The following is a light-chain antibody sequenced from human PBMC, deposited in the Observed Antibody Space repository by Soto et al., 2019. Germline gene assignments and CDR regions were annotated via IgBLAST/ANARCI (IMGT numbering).Light chain of an antibody. CDR3: QQYGSSPRT. V-gene: IGKV3-20*01. CDR2: GES. Sequence: EIVLTQSPGTLSLSPGERATLSCRASQSVSSSYLAWYQQKPGQAPRLLIYGESSRATGIPDRFSVSRSGTDFTLTISRLEPEDFGIYYCQQYGSSPRTFGQGTKVDIK. CDR1: QSVSSSY. J-gene: IGKJ1*01.